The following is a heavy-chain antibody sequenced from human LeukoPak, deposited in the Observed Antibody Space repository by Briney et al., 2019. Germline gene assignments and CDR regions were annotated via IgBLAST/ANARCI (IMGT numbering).Heavy chain of an antibody. Sequence: GGSLRLSCAASGFTFSDCYMSWIRQAPGKGLEWVSYISSSGSTIYYADSVKGRFTISRDNSKDTLYLQMNSLRAEDTAVYHCAKVEYTTSWYGVGSLDYWGQGTLVTVSS. V-gene: IGHV3-11*04. CDR2: ISSSGSTI. D-gene: IGHD6-13*01. J-gene: IGHJ4*02. CDR3: AKVEYTTSWYGVGSLDY. CDR1: GFTFSDCY.